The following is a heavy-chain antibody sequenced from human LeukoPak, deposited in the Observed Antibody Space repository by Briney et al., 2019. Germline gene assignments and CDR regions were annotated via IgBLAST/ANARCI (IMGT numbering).Heavy chain of an antibody. CDR1: GGSISSGSYY. D-gene: IGHD2-2*01. CDR3: ARASRTSFDY. Sequence: SETLSLTCTVSGGSISSGSYYWSWVRQPAGKGLEWIGRIYTSGSTNYNPPLKSRVTISVDTSKNQFSLKLSSVTAADTAVYYCARASRTSFDYWGQGTLVTVSS. CDR2: IYTSGST. J-gene: IGHJ4*02. V-gene: IGHV4-61*02.